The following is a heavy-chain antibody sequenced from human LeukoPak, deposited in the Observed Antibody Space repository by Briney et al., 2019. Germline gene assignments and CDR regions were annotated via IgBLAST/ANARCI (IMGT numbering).Heavy chain of an antibody. J-gene: IGHJ6*03. CDR1: GFTFSSYG. CDR2: IRYDGSNK. D-gene: IGHD6-6*01. CDR3: AKDLSSSSGYYYMDV. V-gene: IGHV3-30*02. Sequence: PGGSLRLSCAASGFTFSSYGMHWVRQAPGKGLEWVAFIRYDGSNKYYADSVKGRFTISRDNSKNTLYLQMNSLRAEDTAVYYCAKDLSSSSGYYYMDVWGKGTTVTVSS.